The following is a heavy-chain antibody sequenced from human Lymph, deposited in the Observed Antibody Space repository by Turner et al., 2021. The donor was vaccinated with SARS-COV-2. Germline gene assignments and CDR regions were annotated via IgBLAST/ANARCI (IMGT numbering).Heavy chain of an antibody. Sequence: QVQLQESGPRLVKPLATLSLTCTVSGGSMNSNYWSWIRQPPGKRLEWIGYIYYRGSTNYNPSLECRVTISVDTSRNQFSLKLTSVTAADTAIYYCASETVNNCVDPWGQGTLVTVSS. CDR3: ASETVNNCVDP. CDR2: IYYRGST. D-gene: IGHD2-21*02. J-gene: IGHJ5*02. CDR1: GGSMNSNY. V-gene: IGHV4-59*01.